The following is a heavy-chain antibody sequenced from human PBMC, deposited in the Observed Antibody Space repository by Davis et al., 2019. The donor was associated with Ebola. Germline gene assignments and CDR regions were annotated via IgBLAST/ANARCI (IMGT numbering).Heavy chain of an antibody. CDR3: ARALITTPYYYGMDV. J-gene: IGHJ6*02. D-gene: IGHD3-16*01. Sequence: GESLKISCAASGFTFSDYYMSWIRQAPGKGLEWVSNIRSSGSTIYYADSVKGRFTISRDNAKNSLYLQMNSLRAEDTAVYYCARALITTPYYYGMDVWGQGTTVTVSS. CDR1: GFTFSDYY. V-gene: IGHV3-11*01. CDR2: IRSSGSTI.